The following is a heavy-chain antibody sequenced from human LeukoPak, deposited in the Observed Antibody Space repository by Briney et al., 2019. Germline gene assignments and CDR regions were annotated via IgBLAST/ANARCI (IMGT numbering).Heavy chain of an antibody. J-gene: IGHJ4*02. CDR3: AKAALRYCSGGSCYSGLDY. V-gene: IGHV3-21*01. D-gene: IGHD2-15*01. CDR1: GFTFSSYS. Sequence: PGRSLRLSCAASGFTFSSYSMNWVRQAPGKGLEWVSSISSSSSYIYYADSVKGRFTISRDNAKNTLYLQMNSLRAEDTAVYYCAKAALRYCSGGSCYSGLDYWGQGTLVTVSS. CDR2: ISSSSSYI.